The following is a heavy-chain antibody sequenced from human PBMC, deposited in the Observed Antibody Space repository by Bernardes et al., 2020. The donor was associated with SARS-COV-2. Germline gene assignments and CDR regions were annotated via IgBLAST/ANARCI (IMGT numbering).Heavy chain of an antibody. CDR2: IYYSGST. CDR3: ARDGGGIDY. Sequence: LSFTCTFTGGSISSSGYYWSWIRQPPGKGLEWIGYIYYSGSTYYNPSLKSRVTISVDTSKNQSSLKLGYVTAADTAVYYCARDGGGIDYWGQGTLVTVSS. CDR1: GGSISSSGYY. J-gene: IGHJ4*02. V-gene: IGHV4-31*03. D-gene: IGHD3-16*01.